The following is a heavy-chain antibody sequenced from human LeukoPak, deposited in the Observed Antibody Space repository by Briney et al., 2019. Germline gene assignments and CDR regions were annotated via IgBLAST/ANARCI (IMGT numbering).Heavy chain of an antibody. V-gene: IGHV3-23*01. CDR1: GFTSSSYA. CDR3: AKPRLWFGEFLYYFDY. J-gene: IGHJ4*02. D-gene: IGHD3-10*01. Sequence: PGGSLRLSCAASGFTSSSYAMSWVRQAPGKGLEWVSAISGSGGSTYYADSVKGRFTISRDNSKNTLYLQMNSLRAEDTAVYYCAKPRLWFGEFLYYFDYWGQGTLVTVSS. CDR2: ISGSGGST.